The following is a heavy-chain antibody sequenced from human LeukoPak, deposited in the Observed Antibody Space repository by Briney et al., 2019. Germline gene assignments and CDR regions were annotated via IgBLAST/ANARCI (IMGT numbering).Heavy chain of an antibody. CDR3: ARDNSVGDNAWWFDP. CDR1: GDTFTSDY. V-gene: IGHV1-46*01. D-gene: IGHD1-26*01. Sequence: GASVKVSCKASGDTFTSDYIHWVRQAPGQGLEWMGVINRSGGNTFYTQKFQGRVTMTRDMSTSTDYMELSSLRSEDTAIYYCARDNSVGDNAWWFDPWGQGTLVTVSS. J-gene: IGHJ5*02. CDR2: INRSGGNT.